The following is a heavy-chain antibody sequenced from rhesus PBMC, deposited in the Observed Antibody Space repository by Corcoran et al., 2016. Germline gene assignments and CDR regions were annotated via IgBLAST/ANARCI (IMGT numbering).Heavy chain of an antibody. CDR3: AREDRYSGEYFEF. V-gene: IGHV4-122*02. Sequence: QVQLQESGPGLVKPSETLSLTCAVSGYSISGYYWSWIRQAPGKGLELIGYITYSGSTSYNPSLKSRGTISRDTSKNQFSLKLSSVTAADTAVYYCAREDRYSGEYFEFWGQGALVTVSS. CDR1: GYSISGYY. D-gene: IGHD6-25*01. J-gene: IGHJ1*01. CDR2: ITYSGST.